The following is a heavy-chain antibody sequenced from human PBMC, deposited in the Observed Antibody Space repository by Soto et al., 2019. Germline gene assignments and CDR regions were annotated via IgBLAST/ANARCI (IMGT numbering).Heavy chain of an antibody. V-gene: IGHV4-31*03. J-gene: IGHJ2*01. CDR2: IYYSGDT. CDR3: ARRHPRVHFGL. Sequence: QVQLQESGPGLVKPSQTLSLTCTVSGGSVSSGGQYWSWIRQHPGKGLEWIGNIYYSGDTFYNPSLTSRITMSLDTSRSTFSLSLSSVTAAATAVYYCARRHPRVHFGLWGRGTLLTVSS. CDR1: GGSVSSGGQY.